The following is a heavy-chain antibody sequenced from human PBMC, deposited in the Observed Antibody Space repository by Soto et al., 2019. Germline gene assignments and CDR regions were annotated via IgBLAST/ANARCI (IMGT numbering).Heavy chain of an antibody. CDR1: GITLSDFA. CDR3: ARAVPGTDV. V-gene: IGHV3-30-3*01. Sequence: QVQLVQSGGGVVQPGRSLRISCAASGITLSDFAMHWVRQAPGKGLEWVALISNDGGIEHYGDSVRGRFTISRDNSKHMLYLQMTSLRVEDTAVYYCARAVPGTDVWGQGTTVTVSS. J-gene: IGHJ6*02. CDR2: ISNDGGIE.